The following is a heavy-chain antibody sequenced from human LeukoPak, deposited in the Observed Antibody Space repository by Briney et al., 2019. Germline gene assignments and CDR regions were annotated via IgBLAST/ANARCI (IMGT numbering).Heavy chain of an antibody. D-gene: IGHD6-19*01. CDR3: ARGRPWLVLRGGGQYFQH. J-gene: IGHJ1*01. CDR2: INPNSGGT. CDR1: GYTFTGYH. V-gene: IGHV1-2*04. Sequence: GASVKVSCKASGYTFTGYHMHWVRQAPGQGLEWMGWINPNSGGTNYAQKFQGWVTMTRDTSISTAYMELSRPRSDDTAVYYCARGRPWLVLRGGGQYFQHWGQGTLVTVSS.